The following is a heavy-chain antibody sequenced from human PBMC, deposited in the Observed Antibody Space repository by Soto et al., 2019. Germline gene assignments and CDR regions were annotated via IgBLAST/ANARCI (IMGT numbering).Heavy chain of an antibody. D-gene: IGHD6-6*01. CDR2: ISYDGSNK. CDR3: ARDYIAARPRAPDS. J-gene: IGHJ5*01. Sequence: PGGSLRLSCAASGFTFSSYAMHWVRQAPGKGLEWVAVISYDGSNKYYADSVKGRFTISRDNAKNSLYLQMNSLRAEDTAVYYCARDYIAARPRAPDSGGQGPLVTVSS. V-gene: IGHV3-30-3*01. CDR1: GFTFSSYA.